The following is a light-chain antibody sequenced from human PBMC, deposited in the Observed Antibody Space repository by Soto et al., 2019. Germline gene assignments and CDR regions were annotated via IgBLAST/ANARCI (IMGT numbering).Light chain of an antibody. CDR3: SSYAGSIYV. CDR2: DVA. J-gene: IGLJ1*01. Sequence: QSVLTQPASVSGSPGQSITISCTGTSSDVGGYNYVSWYQQHPGKPPKLIIYDVANRPSGVSNRFSGSKSGSTASLTVSGLQAEDEADYYCSSYAGSIYVFGTGTKLTVL. V-gene: IGLV2-14*01. CDR1: SSDVGGYNY.